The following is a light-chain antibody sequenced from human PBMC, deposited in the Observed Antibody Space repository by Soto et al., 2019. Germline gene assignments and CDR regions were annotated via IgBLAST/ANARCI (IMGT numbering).Light chain of an antibody. Sequence: QSVLTQPASVSGSPGQSITISCTGTSSDVGGYNYVSWYQQHPGKAPKLMIYDVINRPSGVSNRFSGSKSGNSASLTISGLQAEDEADYYCSSYTSSSTYVVFGGWTKLTVL. V-gene: IGLV2-14*03. CDR2: DVI. CDR1: SSDVGGYNY. J-gene: IGLJ2*01. CDR3: SSYTSSSTYVV.